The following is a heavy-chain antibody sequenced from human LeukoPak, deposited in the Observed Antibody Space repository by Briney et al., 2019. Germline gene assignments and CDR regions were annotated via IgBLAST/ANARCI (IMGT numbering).Heavy chain of an antibody. CDR1: GYTFTSYY. J-gene: IGHJ4*02. CDR3: ARDRGTGYPFDY. Sequence: ASVKVSCKASGYTFTSYYMNWVRQAPGQGLEWMGIINPSGGSTSYAQKFQGRVTMTRDTSTSTVYMELSSLRSEDTAVYYCARDRGTGYPFDYWGQGTLVTVSS. V-gene: IGHV1-46*01. CDR2: INPSGGST. D-gene: IGHD3/OR15-3a*01.